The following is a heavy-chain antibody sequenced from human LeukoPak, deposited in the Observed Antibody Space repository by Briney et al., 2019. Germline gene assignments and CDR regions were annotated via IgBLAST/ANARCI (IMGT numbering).Heavy chain of an antibody. CDR3: GMSGDRVPLQDDVFDV. V-gene: IGHV5-51*01. J-gene: IGHJ3*01. CDR1: GYNFTSYC. CDR2: IYPGDSGP. D-gene: IGHD1-26*01. Sequence: GESLKTFCNISGYNFTSYCNGWVRQMPGEGLEWMGIIYPGDSGPTYSPSFQGQVTISVDKSINTAYLKWSSLQASDTAMYYCGMSGDRVPLQDDVFDVWGQGTMVTVS.